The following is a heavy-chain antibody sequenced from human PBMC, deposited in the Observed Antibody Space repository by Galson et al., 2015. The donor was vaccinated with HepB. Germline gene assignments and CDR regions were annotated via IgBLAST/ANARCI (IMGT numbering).Heavy chain of an antibody. D-gene: IGHD6-19*01. CDR3: ARERSSGRYGAFYYYYYGMDV. V-gene: IGHV3-30*04. CDR2: ISYDGSNK. Sequence: SLRLSCAASGFTFSSYAMHWVHQAPGKGLEWVAVISYDGSNKYYADSVKGRFTISRDNSKNTLYLQMNSLRAEDTAVYYCARERSSGRYGAFYYYYYGMDVWGQGTTVTVSS. CDR1: GFTFSSYA. J-gene: IGHJ6*02.